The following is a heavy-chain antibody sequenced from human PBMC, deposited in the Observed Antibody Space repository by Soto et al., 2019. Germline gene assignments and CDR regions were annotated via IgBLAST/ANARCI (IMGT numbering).Heavy chain of an antibody. D-gene: IGHD3-16*01. CDR1: GGTFSSYA. V-gene: IGHV1-69*13. Sequence: ASVKVSCKASGGTFSSYAISWVRQAPGQGLEWMGGIIPIFGTANYAQKFQGRVTITADESTSTAYMELSSLRSEDTAVYYCARGLWGSRTMDEDNYRDYWGQGTLVTVSS. CDR3: ARGLWGSRTMDEDNYRDY. J-gene: IGHJ4*02. CDR2: IIPIFGTA.